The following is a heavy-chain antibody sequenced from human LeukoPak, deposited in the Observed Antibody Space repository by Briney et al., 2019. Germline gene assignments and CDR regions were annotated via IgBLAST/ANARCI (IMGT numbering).Heavy chain of an antibody. J-gene: IGHJ4*02. CDR1: GYTFTSYY. D-gene: IGHD3-22*01. CDR2: INPSVGST. Sequence: ASVKVSCKASGYTFTSYYMHWVRQAPGQGLGWRGVINPSVGSTSYAQKFQGRVTMTRDTSTSTVYMELSSLRSEDTAVYYCARDDYYYDSSGYYYGLSGDYWGQGTLVTVSS. CDR3: ARDDYYYDSSGYYYGLSGDY. V-gene: IGHV1-46*01.